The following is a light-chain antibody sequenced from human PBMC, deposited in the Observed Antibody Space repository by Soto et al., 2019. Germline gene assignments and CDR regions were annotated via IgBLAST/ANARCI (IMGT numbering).Light chain of an antibody. Sequence: QSALTQPASVSGSPGQSITISCTGTSSDVGGYNYVSWYQQHPGKAPKLMIYDVSNRPSGVSNRFSGSKSANTASLTISGLPDEDEADYYCSSYTSSSTYVFGTGTKVTVL. J-gene: IGLJ1*01. CDR1: SSDVGGYNY. CDR3: SSYTSSSTYV. CDR2: DVS. V-gene: IGLV2-14*01.